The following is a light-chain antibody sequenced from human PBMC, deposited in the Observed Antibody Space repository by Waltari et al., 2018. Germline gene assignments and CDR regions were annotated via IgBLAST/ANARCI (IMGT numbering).Light chain of an antibody. Sequence: IVLTQSPGTLSLSPGERATLSCRASQSVSTYLAWYQQKPGQAPRLIIYGAYSRAAGIPDRFSGSGYETDFSLTISRLEPEDFAVYYCQHHVRLPTTFGQGTRVEIK. CDR2: GAY. V-gene: IGKV3-20*01. CDR1: QSVSTY. CDR3: QHHVRLPTT. J-gene: IGKJ1*01.